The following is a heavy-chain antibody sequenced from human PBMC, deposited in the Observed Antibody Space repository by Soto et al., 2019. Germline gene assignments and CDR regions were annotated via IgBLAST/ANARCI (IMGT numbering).Heavy chain of an antibody. Sequence: PGGSLRLSCAASGFSLSTYGVHWVRQAPGKGLEWVASMAFDGNNKYYADSLKGRFTISRDNSKNTLYLQMNSLTPEDTAVYYCAKDRVTYYDFWSGLDYWGQGTLVTVSS. CDR3: AKDRVTYYDFWSGLDY. V-gene: IGHV3-30*18. D-gene: IGHD3-3*01. CDR1: GFSLSTYG. J-gene: IGHJ4*02. CDR2: MAFDGNNK.